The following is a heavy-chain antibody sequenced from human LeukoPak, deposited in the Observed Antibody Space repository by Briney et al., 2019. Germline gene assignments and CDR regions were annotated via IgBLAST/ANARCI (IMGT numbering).Heavy chain of an antibody. CDR1: GGTFSSYA. V-gene: IGHV1-69*04. CDR3: ARSTRRDTAMVSD. J-gene: IGHJ4*02. Sequence: ASVKVSCKASGGTFSSYAISWVRQAPGQGLEWMGRIIPILGIANYAQKFQGRVTITADKSTSTAYMELSSLRSEDTAVYYCARSTRRDTAMVSDWGQGTLVTVSS. D-gene: IGHD5-18*01. CDR2: IIPILGIA.